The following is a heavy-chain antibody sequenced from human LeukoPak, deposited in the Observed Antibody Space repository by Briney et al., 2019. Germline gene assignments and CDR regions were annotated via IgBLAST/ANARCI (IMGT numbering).Heavy chain of an antibody. Sequence: SETLSLTCTVSGGSISSGSYYWSWIRQPAGKGLEWIGRIYTSGSTNYNPSLKSRLTISVDTSKNQFSLKLSSVTAADTAVYYCARGRVGRLDAFDIWGQGTMVTVSS. D-gene: IGHD1-26*01. V-gene: IGHV4-61*02. CDR2: IYTSGST. J-gene: IGHJ3*02. CDR1: GGSISSGSYY. CDR3: ARGRVGRLDAFDI.